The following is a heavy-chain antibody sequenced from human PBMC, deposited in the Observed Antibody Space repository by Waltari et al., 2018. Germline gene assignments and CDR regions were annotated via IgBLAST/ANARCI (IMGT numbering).Heavy chain of an antibody. CDR1: EFTFDDYA. J-gene: IGHJ3*02. D-gene: IGHD2-2*01. CDR3: TRVSTVPAAADAFDI. CDR2: IRTRSHGGTT. V-gene: IGHV3-49*03. Sequence: EVQVVESGGDLVQPGRSLRLSCIGSEFTFDDYAMSWFRQAPGKGLEWVGLIRTRSHGGTTEYAASVKGRFSISRNDFRRIAYLQMNSLKTEDTAMYYCTRVSTVPAAADAFDIWGQGTMVTVSS.